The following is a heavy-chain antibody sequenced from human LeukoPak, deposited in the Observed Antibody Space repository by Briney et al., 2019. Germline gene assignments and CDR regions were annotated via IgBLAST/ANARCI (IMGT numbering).Heavy chain of an antibody. D-gene: IGHD3-22*01. Sequence: ASVKVSCKASGYTFTSYYMHWVRQAPGQGLEWMGIINPSGGSTSYAQKFQGRVTMTRDMSTSTVYMELSSLRSEDTAVYYCARGHHYYDSSGHFDPWGQGALVTVSS. V-gene: IGHV1-46*01. CDR1: GYTFTSYY. CDR3: ARGHHYYDSSGHFDP. CDR2: INPSGGST. J-gene: IGHJ5*02.